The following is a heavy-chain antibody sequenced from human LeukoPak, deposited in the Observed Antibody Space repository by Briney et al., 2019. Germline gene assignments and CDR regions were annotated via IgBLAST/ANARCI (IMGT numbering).Heavy chain of an antibody. CDR1: GFTFSSYE. CDR2: ISSSGSTI. D-gene: IGHD3-3*01. J-gene: IGHJ5*02. CDR3: AREIPEPRITIFGVVTKQASGFDP. V-gene: IGHV3-48*03. Sequence: GGSLRLSCAASGFTFSSYEMNWVRQAPGKGLEWVSYISSSGSTIYYADSVKGRFTISRDNAKNSLYLQMNSLRAEDTAVYYCAREIPEPRITIFGVVTKQASGFDPWGQGTLVTVSS.